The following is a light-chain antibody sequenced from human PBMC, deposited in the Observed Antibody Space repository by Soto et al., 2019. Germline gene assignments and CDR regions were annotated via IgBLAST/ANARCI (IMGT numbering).Light chain of an antibody. Sequence: ELVMTPSPATLSVAPVGRAPLSGRASQSISDTLAWYQQKPGQAPRLLIYSESRRATGFQARFSGSGSGTDFTLTIRSLQSEDFAAYYCQQYDNWPWTGGKGPTGAIK. V-gene: IGKV3-15*01. J-gene: IGKJ1*01. CDR3: QQYDNWPWT. CDR2: SES. CDR1: QSISDT.